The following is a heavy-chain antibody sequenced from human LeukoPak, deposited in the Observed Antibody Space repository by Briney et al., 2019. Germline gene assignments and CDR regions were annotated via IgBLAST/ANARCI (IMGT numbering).Heavy chain of an antibody. Sequence: GGSLRLSCAASGFTLSSYWMSWVRQAPGKGLEWLANIKQDGSEKYYVDSVKGRFTISRDNAKTSLYLQMNSLRAEDTAVYYCARDLSGVTGYTYGRGIDYWGQGTLVTVSS. V-gene: IGHV3-7*01. CDR2: IKQDGSEK. CDR3: ARDLSGVTGYTYGRGIDY. CDR1: GFTLSSYW. D-gene: IGHD5-18*01. J-gene: IGHJ4*02.